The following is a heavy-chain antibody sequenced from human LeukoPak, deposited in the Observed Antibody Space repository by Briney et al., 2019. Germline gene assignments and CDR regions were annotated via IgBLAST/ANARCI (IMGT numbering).Heavy chain of an antibody. D-gene: IGHD2-8*01. CDR1: GYSFTSYW. CDR2: IYPGDSDT. V-gene: IGHV5-51*01. Sequence: GESLKISCKGSGYSFTSYWIGWVRQMPGKGLEWMGIIYPGDSDTRYSPSFQGQVTISADKSISTAYLQWSSLKASDTAMYYCARAGNGLYYYYYYYMDVWGKGTTVTVSS. J-gene: IGHJ6*03. CDR3: ARAGNGLYYYYYYYMDV.